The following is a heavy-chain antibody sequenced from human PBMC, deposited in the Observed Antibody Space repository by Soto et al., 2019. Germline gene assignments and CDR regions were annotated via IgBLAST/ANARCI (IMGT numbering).Heavy chain of an antibody. CDR2: ISGSGGRT. J-gene: IGHJ4*02. CDR3: AKGPEYSSSSRGRLGY. CDR1: GFTFSSYA. Sequence: GGSLRLSCAASGFTFSSYAMSWVRQAPGKGLEWVSAISGSGGRTYYADSVKGRFTISRDNSKNTLYLQMNSLRAEDTAVYYCAKGPEYSSSSRGRLGYWGQGTLVTVSS. V-gene: IGHV3-23*01. D-gene: IGHD6-6*01.